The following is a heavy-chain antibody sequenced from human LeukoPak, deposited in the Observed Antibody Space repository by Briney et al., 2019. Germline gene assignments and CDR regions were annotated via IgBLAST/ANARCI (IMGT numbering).Heavy chain of an antibody. CDR3: AKVAPPYYDFWSGYYFDY. J-gene: IGHJ4*02. CDR1: GFTFSSYA. Sequence: GGSLRLSCAASGFTFSSYAMHWVRQAPGKGLEWVAVISYDGSNKYYADSVKGRFTISRDNSKNTLYLQMNSLRAEDTAVYYCAKVAPPYYDFWSGYYFDYWGQGTLVTVSS. V-gene: IGHV3-30*04. D-gene: IGHD3-3*01. CDR2: ISYDGSNK.